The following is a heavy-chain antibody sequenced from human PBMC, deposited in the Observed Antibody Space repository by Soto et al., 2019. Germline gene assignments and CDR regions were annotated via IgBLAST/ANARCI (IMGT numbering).Heavy chain of an antibody. D-gene: IGHD1-7*01. Sequence: GGSLRLSCAASGFTFSSDWMSWVRQAPGKGLEWVANIKQDGSEKYYVDSAKGRFTISRDNAKNSLYLQMNSLRAEDTAVYYCARGGNWNYNYYGMDVWGQGTTVTVSS. CDR1: GFTFSSDW. J-gene: IGHJ6*02. CDR2: IKQDGSEK. V-gene: IGHV3-7*03. CDR3: ARGGNWNYNYYGMDV.